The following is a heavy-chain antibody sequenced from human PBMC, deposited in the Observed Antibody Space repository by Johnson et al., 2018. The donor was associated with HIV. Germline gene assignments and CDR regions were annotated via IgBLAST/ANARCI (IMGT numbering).Heavy chain of an antibody. CDR3: ARSVGYYDSSGYYYVDAFDI. V-gene: IGHV3-20*04. D-gene: IGHD3-22*01. Sequence: VQPVESGGGLVQPGGSLRLSCAASGFNFDDHGMSWVRQAPGKGLVWASGIKRHGGLTGYSDSVMRRFTSPRDNAKNSLYLQLNSLRAEDTALYYCARSVGYYDSSGYYYVDAFDIWGQGTMVTVSS. CDR1: GFNFDDHG. J-gene: IGHJ3*02. CDR2: IKRHGGLT.